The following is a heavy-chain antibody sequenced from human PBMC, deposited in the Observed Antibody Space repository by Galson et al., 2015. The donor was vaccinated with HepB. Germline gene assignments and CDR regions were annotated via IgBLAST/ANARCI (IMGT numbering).Heavy chain of an antibody. CDR2: ISINSGNT. J-gene: IGHJ4*02. V-gene: IGHV1-18*04. CDR3: ARDRSHSLDY. D-gene: IGHD6-6*01. CDR1: GYIFTTNG. Sequence: SVKVSCKASGYIFTTNGISWVRQAPGQGLEWLGWISINSGNTNYVERLQGRVTMTRDTSKSTAYMELRRLTSDDTAVYYCARDRSHSLDYWGQGTLVTVSS.